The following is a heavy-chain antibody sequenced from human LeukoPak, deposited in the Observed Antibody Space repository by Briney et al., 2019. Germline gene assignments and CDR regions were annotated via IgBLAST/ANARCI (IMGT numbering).Heavy chain of an antibody. CDR1: GFTVSSNY. Sequence: GGSLRLSCAASGFTVSSNYMSWVRQAPGKGLEWVSVIYSGGSTYYADSVKGRFTISRDNSKNTLYLQMNSLRAEDTAVYYCARDPEYQDFWSGYMHYYFDYWGQGTLVTVSS. J-gene: IGHJ4*02. D-gene: IGHD3-3*01. V-gene: IGHV3-53*01. CDR3: ARDPEYQDFWSGYMHYYFDY. CDR2: IYSGGST.